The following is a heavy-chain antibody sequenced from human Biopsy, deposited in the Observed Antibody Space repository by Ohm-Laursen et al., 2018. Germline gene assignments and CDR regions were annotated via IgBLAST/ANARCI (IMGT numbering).Heavy chain of an antibody. CDR3: AATSTLYYYYYAMDV. CDR1: GFTFSGSA. CDR2: IVAGSGHT. J-gene: IGHJ6*02. V-gene: IGHV1-58*01. Sequence: GASVKVSCKASGFTFSGSAVQWVRQAPGQRLEWIGRIVAGSGHTNYAQKFQERVTITRDMSTSTVYMELTSLRSEDTAVYYCAATSTLYYYYYAMDVWDQGTTITVSS.